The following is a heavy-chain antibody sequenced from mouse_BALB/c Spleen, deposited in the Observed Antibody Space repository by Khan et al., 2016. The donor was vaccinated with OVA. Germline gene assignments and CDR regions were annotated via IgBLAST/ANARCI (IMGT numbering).Heavy chain of an antibody. CDR3: ARSLVDYHAIDY. J-gene: IGHJ4*01. D-gene: IGHD2-2*01. CDR1: GFTFSTYA. V-gene: IGHV5-9-3*01. CDR2: VSSGGHYT. Sequence: EVELVESGGGLEKPGGSLKVSCSASGFTFSTYAMSWVRQTPEKRLEWVATVSSGGHYTFYPDSVKGRFTISRDNAKNTLYLQMSRLRSEDTAMYYCARSLVDYHAIDYWGQGTSVTVSS.